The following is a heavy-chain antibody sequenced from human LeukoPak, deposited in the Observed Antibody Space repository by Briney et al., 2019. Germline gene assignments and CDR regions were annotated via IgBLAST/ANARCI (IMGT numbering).Heavy chain of an antibody. CDR2: IYYSGST. Sequence: PSETLSLTCTVSGGSISSSSYYWGWIRQPPGKGLEWIGSIYYSGSTYYNPSLKSRVTISVDTSKNQFSLKLSSVTAADTAVYYCARSSGWTVSGRYWGQGTLVTVSS. J-gene: IGHJ4*02. CDR3: ARSSGWTVSGRY. CDR1: GGSISSSSYY. D-gene: IGHD6-19*01. V-gene: IGHV4-39*01.